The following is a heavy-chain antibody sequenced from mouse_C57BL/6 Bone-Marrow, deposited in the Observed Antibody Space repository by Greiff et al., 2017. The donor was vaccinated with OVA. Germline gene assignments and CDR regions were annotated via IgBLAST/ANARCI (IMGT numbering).Heavy chain of an antibody. CDR3: ARILRPYYLDY. Sequence: QVQLQQSGAELVRPGSSVKLSCKASGYTFTSYWMDWVKQRPGQGLEWIGNIYPSDSETHYNQKFKDKATLTVDKSSSTAYMQLSSLTSEDSAVYYCARILRPYYLDYWGKGTTLTVSS. J-gene: IGHJ2*01. D-gene: IGHD1-2*01. CDR2: IYPSDSET. V-gene: IGHV1-61*01. CDR1: GYTFTSYW.